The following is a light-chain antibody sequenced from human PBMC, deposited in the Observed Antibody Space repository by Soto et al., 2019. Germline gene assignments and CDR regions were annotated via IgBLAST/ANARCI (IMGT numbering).Light chain of an antibody. V-gene: IGKV3-20*01. CDR2: GAS. CDR3: QQYGSSPRVT. CDR1: QSVSSSY. Sequence: EIVLTQSPGTLSLSPGERATLSFMASQSVSSSYLAWYQQKPGQAPRLLIYGASSRATGIPDRFSGSGSGTDFTLTISRLEPEDFAVYYCQQYGSSPRVTFGQGTKVDIK. J-gene: IGKJ1*01.